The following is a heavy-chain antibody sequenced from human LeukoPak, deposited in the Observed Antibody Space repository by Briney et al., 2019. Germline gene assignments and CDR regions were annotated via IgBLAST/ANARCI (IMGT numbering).Heavy chain of an antibody. CDR3: ARGMFDNSGTYYYFYYALDV. CDR1: GYTFTSYH. J-gene: IGHJ6*02. CDR2: MNAKSGHT. Sequence: PGASVKVSCKASGYTFTSYHIDWVRQAPGQGPEWMGWMNAKSGHTGYAQKLEGRVTMTRDTSTNTAYLELSGLRSEDTTVYYCARGMFDNSGTYYYFYYALDVRGQGTTVTVSS. D-gene: IGHD3-22*01. V-gene: IGHV1-8*01.